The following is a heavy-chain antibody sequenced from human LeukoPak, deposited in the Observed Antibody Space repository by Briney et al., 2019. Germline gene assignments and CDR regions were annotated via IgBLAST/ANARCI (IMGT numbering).Heavy chain of an antibody. Sequence: SETLSLTCAVYGGSFSGYYWSWIRQPPGKGLEWIGEINHSGSTNYNPSLKSRVTISVDTSKNQFSLKLSSVTAADTAVYYCARLSYYYYGMDVWGQGTTVTVSS. CDR1: GGSFSGYY. V-gene: IGHV4-34*01. J-gene: IGHJ6*02. CDR2: INHSGST. CDR3: ARLSYYYYGMDV.